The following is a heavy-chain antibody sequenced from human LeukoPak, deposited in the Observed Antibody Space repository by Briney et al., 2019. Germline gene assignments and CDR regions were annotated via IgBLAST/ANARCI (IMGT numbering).Heavy chain of an antibody. CDR3: ARLARVRLGDY. J-gene: IGHJ4*02. D-gene: IGHD2-2*01. V-gene: IGHV4-39*01. Sequence: PSETLSLTCTVSGGSISSSSYYWGWIRQPPGKGLEWIGSIYYSGSTYYNPSLKSRVTISVDTPKNQFSLKRSSVTAADTAVYYCARLARVRLGDYWGQGSLVTVSS. CDR2: IYYSGST. CDR1: GGSISSSSYY.